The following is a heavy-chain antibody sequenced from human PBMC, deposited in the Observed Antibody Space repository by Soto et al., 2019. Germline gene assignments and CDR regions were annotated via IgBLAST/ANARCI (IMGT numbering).Heavy chain of an antibody. CDR3: ARDLRPIAVAGLFDY. CDR1: GFTFSSYA. V-gene: IGHV3-30-3*01. Sequence: GGSLRLSCGASGFTFSSYAMHWVRQAPGKGLEWVAVISYDGSNKYYADSVKGRFTISRDNSKNTLYLQMNSLRAEDTAVYYCARDLRPIAVAGLFDYWGQGTLVTVSS. J-gene: IGHJ4*02. D-gene: IGHD6-19*01. CDR2: ISYDGSNK.